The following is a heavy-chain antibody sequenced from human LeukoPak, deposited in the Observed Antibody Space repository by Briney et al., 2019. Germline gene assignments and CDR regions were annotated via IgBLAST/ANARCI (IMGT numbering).Heavy chain of an antibody. J-gene: IGHJ6*02. D-gene: IGHD2-2*01. CDR2: ISYDGSNK. CDR1: GFTFSTYA. V-gene: IGHV3-30-3*01. CDR3: ARDGDICSSTSCYVQYYYGMDV. Sequence: GGSLRLSCAASGFTFSTYAMHWVRQAPGRGLEWVAVISYDGSNKYYADSVKGRFTISRDNSKNTLYLQMNSLRAEDTAVYYCARDGDICSSTSCYVQYYYGMDVWGQGTTVTVSS.